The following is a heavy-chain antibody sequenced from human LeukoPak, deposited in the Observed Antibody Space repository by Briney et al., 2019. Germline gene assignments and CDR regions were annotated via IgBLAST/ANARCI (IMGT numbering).Heavy chain of an antibody. CDR3: AKGYSSSWYYFDY. D-gene: IGHD6-13*01. Sequence: GGSLRLSCAASGFIFSTCDMNWARQAPGKGLEWISYISISSSTIYYADSVKGRFTISRDNAKNSLYLQMNSLRAEDTALYYCAKGYSSSWYYFDYWGQGTLVTVSS. CDR2: ISISSSTI. V-gene: IGHV3-48*01. CDR1: GFIFSTCD. J-gene: IGHJ4*02.